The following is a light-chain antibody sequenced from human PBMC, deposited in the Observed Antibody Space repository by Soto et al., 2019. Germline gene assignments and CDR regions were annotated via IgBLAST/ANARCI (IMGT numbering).Light chain of an antibody. V-gene: IGLV2-11*01. Sequence: QSALTQPRSVSGSPGQSVTVSCTGTNSDIGGHEYVSWYQQHPGKAPKLMIYDVNKRPSGVPDRFSGAKSDNTASLTISGLQAEDEADYFCCSYVGTYVVFGGGTKVTVL. CDR3: CSYVGTYVV. CDR1: NSDIGGHEY. J-gene: IGLJ2*01. CDR2: DVN.